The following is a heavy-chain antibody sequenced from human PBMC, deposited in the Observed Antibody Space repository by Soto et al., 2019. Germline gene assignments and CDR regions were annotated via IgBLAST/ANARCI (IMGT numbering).Heavy chain of an antibody. CDR2: INHSAST. Sequence: SETLSLTCAVSGGSFSGYYWSWIRQHPGKGLEWIGEINHSASTNYNPFLKSRVTISVDTSKNQFSMKLSSVPAADTAVYYCARGRRSSWWYRFDPWGQGTLVTVSS. V-gene: IGHV4-34*01. D-gene: IGHD6-13*01. J-gene: IGHJ5*02. CDR3: ARGRRSSWWYRFDP. CDR1: GGSFSGYY.